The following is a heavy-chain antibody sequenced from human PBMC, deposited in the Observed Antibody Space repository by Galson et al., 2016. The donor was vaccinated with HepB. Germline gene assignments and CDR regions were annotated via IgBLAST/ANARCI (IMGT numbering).Heavy chain of an antibody. CDR2: IDPSDSYT. CDR3: TKSRAIKFDP. D-gene: IGHD2-2*01. V-gene: IGHV5-10-1*01. J-gene: IGHJ5*02. CDR1: GYTFTSYW. Sequence: QSGAEVKKPGESLRISCKVFGYTFTSYWISWVRQMPGKGLEWMGRIDPSDSYTNYSPSFQGHVTMSADKSNSTAYLQWSRLKASDTGMYYCTKSRAIKFDPWGQGTRVTASS.